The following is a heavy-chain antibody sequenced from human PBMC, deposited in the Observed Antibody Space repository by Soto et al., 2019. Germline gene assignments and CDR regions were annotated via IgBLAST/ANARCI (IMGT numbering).Heavy chain of an antibody. J-gene: IGHJ4*02. CDR2: ISAYNGNT. Sequence: QVQLVQSGAEVKKPGASVKVSCKASGYTFTNLGINWVRQAPGQGLEWMGWISAYNGNTNYAQNFQGRVTMTTDTXXXXXXXXXXXXXXXXXXXXXXAXXXXPIDYWGQGTLVTVSS. V-gene: IGHV1-18*01. CDR3: AXXXXPIDY. CDR1: GYTFTNLG.